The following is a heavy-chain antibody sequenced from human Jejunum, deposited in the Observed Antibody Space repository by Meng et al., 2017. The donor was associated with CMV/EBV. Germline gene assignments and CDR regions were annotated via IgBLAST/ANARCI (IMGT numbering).Heavy chain of an antibody. V-gene: IGHV3-30-3*01. D-gene: IGHD5-24*01. CDR1: GFTFRNYP. J-gene: IGHJ5*02. Sequence: SCAASGFTFRNYPLHWVRQAPGKGLEWVAFISYDGSNQHYTDSVKGRFTISRDNSKNTMYLQMNSLRVEDTAVYYCAREDDYHNRFDPWGQGSLVTVSS. CDR3: AREDDYHNRFDP. CDR2: ISYDGSNQ.